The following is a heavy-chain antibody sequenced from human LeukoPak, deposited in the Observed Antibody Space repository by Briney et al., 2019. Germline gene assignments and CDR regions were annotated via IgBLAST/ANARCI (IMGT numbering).Heavy chain of an antibody. CDR1: GGSISSYY. CDR2: IYYSGST. D-gene: IGHD3-10*01. Sequence: SETLALTCTVSGGSISSYYWSWIRQPPGKGLEWIGYIYYSGSTNYNPSLKSRVTISVDTSKNQFSLKLSSVTAADTAVYYCARGGYYYGSGSYYMYYYYYGMDVWGQGTTDTVSS. V-gene: IGHV4-59*01. J-gene: IGHJ6*02. CDR3: ARGGYYYGSGSYYMYYYYYGMDV.